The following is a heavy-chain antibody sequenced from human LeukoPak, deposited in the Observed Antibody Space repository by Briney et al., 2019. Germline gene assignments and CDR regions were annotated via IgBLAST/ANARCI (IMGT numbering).Heavy chain of an antibody. J-gene: IGHJ6*03. CDR1: GYTFTSYG. CDR2: ISAYNSNT. CDR3: ARARRPMTTVRYYYMDV. V-gene: IGHV1-18*01. D-gene: IGHD4-11*01. Sequence: ASVKVSCKASGYTFTSYGISWVRQAPGQGLEWMGWISAYNSNTNYAQKLQGRVTMTTDTSTSTAYMELRSLRSDDTAVYYCARARRPMTTVRYYYMDVWGKGTTVTVSS.